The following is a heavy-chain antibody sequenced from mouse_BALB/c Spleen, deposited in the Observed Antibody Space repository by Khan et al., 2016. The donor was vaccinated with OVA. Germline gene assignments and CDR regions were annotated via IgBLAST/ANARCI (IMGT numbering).Heavy chain of an antibody. CDR1: GFSLSRYI. Sequence: VQLQESGPGLVAPSQSLSITCTVSGFSLSRYIINWVRQPPGKGLEWLGMIWGGGGTDYNSTLKSRLSISKDNSKNQVFLKMNSLQTDDTAMYYCARGYYRYDGYYAMDYWGQGTSVTVSS. V-gene: IGHV2-6-4*01. J-gene: IGHJ4*01. CDR3: ARGYYRYDGYYAMDY. D-gene: IGHD2-14*01. CDR2: IWGGGGT.